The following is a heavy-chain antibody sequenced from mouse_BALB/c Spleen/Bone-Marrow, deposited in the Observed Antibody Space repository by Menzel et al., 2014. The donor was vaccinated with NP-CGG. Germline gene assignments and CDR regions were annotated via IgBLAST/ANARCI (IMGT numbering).Heavy chain of an antibody. V-gene: IGHV5-6-3*01. CDR1: GFTFSNYG. Sequence: EVKLMESGGGLVQPRGSLKLSCAASGFTFSNYGMSWVRQTPDKRLELVATINSDGGSTYYPDSMKGRFTIYRDTAKNTLYLQMSSLKSEETAMYYCVRGNYGNYVDYFDFWGQGATLTVSS. CDR3: VRGNYGNYVDYFDF. CDR2: INSDGGST. J-gene: IGHJ2*01. D-gene: IGHD2-1*01.